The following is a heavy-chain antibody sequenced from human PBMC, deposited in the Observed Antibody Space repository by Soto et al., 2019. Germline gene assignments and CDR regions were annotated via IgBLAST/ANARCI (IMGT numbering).Heavy chain of an antibody. CDR3: ARSGYCSSTSCSLLDY. V-gene: IGHV1-18*01. J-gene: IGHJ4*02. D-gene: IGHD2-2*03. CDR2: IGAYNGNT. CDR1: GYTFTSYG. Sequence: GASVKVSCKASGYTFTSYGISWVQQAPGQGLEWMGWIGAYNGNTNYAQKLQGRVTMTTDTSTSTAYMELRSLRSDDTAVYYCARSGYCSSTSCSLLDYWGQGTLVTVSS.